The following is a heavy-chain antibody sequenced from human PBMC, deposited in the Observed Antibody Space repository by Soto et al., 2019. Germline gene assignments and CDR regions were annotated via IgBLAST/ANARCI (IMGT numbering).Heavy chain of an antibody. D-gene: IGHD2-21*02. CDR2: ISSSSSYT. Sequence: QVQLVESGGGLVQPGGSLRLSCAASGFTFSDYYMSWIRKAPGKGLEWVTYISSSSSYTNYADSVKGRFTIARDNAKNHLYLQMNSLRAEDTAVYYCARDGPTYCGGDCYPDYWGQGTLVTVSS. J-gene: IGHJ4*02. CDR1: GFTFSDYY. V-gene: IGHV3-11*06. CDR3: ARDGPTYCGGDCYPDY.